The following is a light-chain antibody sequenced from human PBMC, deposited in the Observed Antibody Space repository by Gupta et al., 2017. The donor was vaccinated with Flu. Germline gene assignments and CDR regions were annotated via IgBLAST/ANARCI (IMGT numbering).Light chain of an antibody. CDR1: SGSIASNY. CDR2: EDN. CDR3: QSYDSSNWV. V-gene: IGLV6-57*03. J-gene: IGLJ3*02. Sequence: FMLTQPHSVSESPGKTVTISCTRSSGSIASNYVQWYQQRPGSAPTTVIYEDNQRPSGVPDRFSGSSDSSSNSASLTISGLKTEDEADYYCQSYDSSNWVFGGGTKLTVL.